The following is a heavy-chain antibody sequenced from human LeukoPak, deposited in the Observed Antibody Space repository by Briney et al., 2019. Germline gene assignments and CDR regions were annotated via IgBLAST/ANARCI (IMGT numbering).Heavy chain of an antibody. CDR1: GGTFSSYG. CDR3: ATYSGSYWGGNWFDP. J-gene: IGHJ5*02. V-gene: IGHV1-69*04. CDR2: VIPIFGIA. Sequence: SGKVSCKASGGTFSSYGSSWLLQAPGQGLEWMGRVIPIFGIANYAQKFQGRVTITADKSTSTAYMELSSPRSEDTAVYYCATYSGSYWGGNWFDPWGQGTLVTVSS. D-gene: IGHD1-26*01.